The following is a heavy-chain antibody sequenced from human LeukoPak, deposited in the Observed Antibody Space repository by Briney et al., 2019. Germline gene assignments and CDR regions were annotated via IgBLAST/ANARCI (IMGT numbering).Heavy chain of an antibody. D-gene: IGHD3-22*01. V-gene: IGHV3-23*01. J-gene: IGHJ4*02. Sequence: GGSLRLSCEASGFTFGSYAMSWVRQAPGKGLEWVSAISGSGGTTNYADSVKGRLTISRDNSQNTLYLQMNSLRAEDTAVYYCAKRTPYSSGSYYFDYWGQETLVTVSS. CDR1: GFTFGSYA. CDR2: ISGSGGTT. CDR3: AKRTPYSSGSYYFDY.